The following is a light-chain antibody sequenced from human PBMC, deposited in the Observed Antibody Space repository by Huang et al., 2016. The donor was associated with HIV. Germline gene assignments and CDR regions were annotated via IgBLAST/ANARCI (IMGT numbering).Light chain of an antibody. CDR2: GAS. CDR3: QQYHDWPLT. Sequence: EIVMTQSPATLSVSPGERVTLSCRASPGISDHLAWYQHNPAQAPRLIIYGASVRATGIPARFSGSGSGTDFTLTIGSLQSEDFATYSCQQYHDWPLTFGGGT. V-gene: IGKV3-15*01. J-gene: IGKJ4*01. CDR1: PGISDH.